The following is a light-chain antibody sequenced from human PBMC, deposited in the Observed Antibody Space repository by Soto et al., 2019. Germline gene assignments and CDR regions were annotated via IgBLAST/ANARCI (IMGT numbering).Light chain of an antibody. CDR1: QTISSW. V-gene: IGKV1-5*03. Sequence: DIQMTQSPSTLSGSVGDRVTITCRASQTISSWLAWYQQKPGKAPKLLIYKASTLKSGVPSRFSGSGSGTDFTLTISSLQTDDFATYSSQHYHSYSEAFGQGTKVELK. CDR2: KAS. J-gene: IGKJ1*01. CDR3: QHYHSYSEA.